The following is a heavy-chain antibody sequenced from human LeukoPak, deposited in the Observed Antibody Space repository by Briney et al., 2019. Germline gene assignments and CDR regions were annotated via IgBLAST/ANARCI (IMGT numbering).Heavy chain of an antibody. J-gene: IGHJ4*02. V-gene: IGHV1-2*02. CDR1: GYTFTGYY. CDR3: ASVTQYSSSPLLDY. D-gene: IGHD6-6*01. CDR2: INPNSGGT. Sequence: ASVKVSCKASGYTFTGYYMHWVRQAPGQGLEWMGWINPNSGGTNYAQKFQGRVTMTTDTSTSTAYMELRSLRSDGTAVYYCASVTQYSSSPLLDYWGQGTLVTVSS.